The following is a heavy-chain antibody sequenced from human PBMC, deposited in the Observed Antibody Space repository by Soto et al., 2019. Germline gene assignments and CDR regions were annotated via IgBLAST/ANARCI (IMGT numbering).Heavy chain of an antibody. Sequence: ASVKVSCKASGYTCTSYGSSWVRQAPGQGLEWMGWISAYNGNTNYAQKLQGRVTMTTDTSTSTAYMELRSLRSDDTAVYYCARGRYCSGGSCYSRWFDPWGQGTLVTVPS. CDR2: ISAYNGNT. V-gene: IGHV1-18*01. CDR3: ARGRYCSGGSCYSRWFDP. D-gene: IGHD2-15*01. J-gene: IGHJ5*02. CDR1: GYTCTSYG.